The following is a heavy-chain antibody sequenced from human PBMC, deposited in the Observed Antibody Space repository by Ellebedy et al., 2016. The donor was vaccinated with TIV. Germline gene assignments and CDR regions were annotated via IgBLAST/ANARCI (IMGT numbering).Heavy chain of an antibody. J-gene: IGHJ4*01. CDR2: IKHSGIT. D-gene: IGHD3-9*01. V-gene: IGHV4-34*01. CDR1: GGSFPGYY. CDR3: ARGKNYDVLTGTYTGFDD. Sequence: MPSETLSLTCGVYGGSFPGYYCNWIRQLPGKGLEWIGEIKHSGITNYKPSLKSQVTISVGTSKNHFSLNLTSVTAADTAVYYCARGKNYDVLTGTYTGFDDWGQGTLVTVSS.